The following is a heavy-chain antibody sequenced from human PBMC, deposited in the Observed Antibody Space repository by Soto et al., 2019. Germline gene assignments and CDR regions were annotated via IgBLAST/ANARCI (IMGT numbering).Heavy chain of an antibody. CDR1: GYTFTSYA. V-gene: IGHV1-3*01. Sequence: QVQLVQSGAEVKKPGASVKVSCKASGYTFTSYAMHWVRQAPGQRLEWMGWINAGNGNTKYSQKFQGRVTITRDTSASTAYRELSSLRSEDTAVYYCAREGGMVRGVMIWLDPWGQGTLVTVSS. CDR2: INAGNGNT. CDR3: AREGGMVRGVMIWLDP. J-gene: IGHJ5*02. D-gene: IGHD3-10*01.